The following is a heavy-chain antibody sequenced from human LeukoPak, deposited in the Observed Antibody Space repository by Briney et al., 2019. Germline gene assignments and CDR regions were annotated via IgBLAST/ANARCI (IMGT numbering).Heavy chain of an antibody. J-gene: IGHJ4*02. CDR1: GGSISSYY. Sequence: SETLSLTCTVSGGSISSYYWSWIRQPPGKGLEWIGYIYYSGSTNYNPSLKSRVTISVDTSKNQFSLKLSSVTAADTAVYYCARDFTRGIAAAGNFDYWGQGTLVTVSS. CDR2: IYYSGST. D-gene: IGHD6-13*01. CDR3: ARDFTRGIAAAGNFDY. V-gene: IGHV4-59*01.